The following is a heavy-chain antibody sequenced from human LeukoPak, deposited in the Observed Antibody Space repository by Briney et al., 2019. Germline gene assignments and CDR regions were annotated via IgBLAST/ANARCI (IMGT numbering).Heavy chain of an antibody. CDR1: GFTFSSYS. CDR3: AFPWGSSWFYSDC. CDR2: ISSSSSYI. Sequence: GGSLRLSCAASGFTFSSYSMNWVRQAPGKGLEWVSSISSSSSYIYCADSVKGRFTISRDNTKNSLYLQMNSLRAEDTAVYYCAFPWGSSWFYSDCWGQGTLVTVSS. D-gene: IGHD6-19*01. V-gene: IGHV3-21*04. J-gene: IGHJ4*01.